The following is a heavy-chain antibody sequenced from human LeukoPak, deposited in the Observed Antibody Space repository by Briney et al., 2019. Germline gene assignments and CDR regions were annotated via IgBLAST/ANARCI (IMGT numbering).Heavy chain of an antibody. CDR2: ISYDGSNK. Sequence: PGGSLRLSCAASGFTFSSYAMHWDRQAPGKVLEWVAVISYDGSNKYYADSVKGRFTISRDNSKNTLYLQMNSLRAEDTAVYYCARDKIVGATHFDYWGQGTLVTVSS. CDR3: ARDKIVGATHFDY. CDR1: GFTFSSYA. J-gene: IGHJ4*02. V-gene: IGHV3-30*04. D-gene: IGHD1-26*01.